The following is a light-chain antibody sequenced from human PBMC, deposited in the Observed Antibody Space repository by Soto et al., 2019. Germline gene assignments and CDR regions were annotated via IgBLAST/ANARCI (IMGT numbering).Light chain of an antibody. V-gene: IGLV1-44*01. CDR2: SNS. J-gene: IGLJ2*01. CDR1: SSNIGSYT. Sequence: QSVLTQPPSASGTPGQRVTISCSGSSSNIGSYTAYWYRQLPGTAPKLLIDSNSQRPSGVPDRFSGSKSGTSVSLAISGLQSEDEADYYCAAWDDSLNGVVFGGGTKLTVL. CDR3: AAWDDSLNGVV.